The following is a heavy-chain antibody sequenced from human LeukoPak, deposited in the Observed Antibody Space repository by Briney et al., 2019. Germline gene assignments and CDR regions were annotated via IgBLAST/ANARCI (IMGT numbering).Heavy chain of an antibody. CDR1: GYTFTGYY. CDR3: ARDQSANWFDP. J-gene: IGHJ5*02. V-gene: IGHV1-2*02. CDR2: INPNSGDT. Sequence: ASVKVSCMASGYTFTGYYLHWVRQAPGQGLEWMGWINPNSGDTNYAQKFQGRVTMTRDTSISTAYMELSRLRSDDTAVYYCARDQSANWFDPWGQGTLVTVSS.